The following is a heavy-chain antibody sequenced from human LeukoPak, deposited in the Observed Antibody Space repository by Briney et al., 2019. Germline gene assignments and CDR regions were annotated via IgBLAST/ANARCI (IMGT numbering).Heavy chain of an antibody. Sequence: GGSLRLSCAASGFTFSSYAMSWVRQAPGKGLEWVSAISGSGGNTYYADSVKGRFTISRDHAKNTLYLQMNSLRAEDTAVCYWAKNQGDDYGYLNWFDPWGQGTLVTVSS. V-gene: IGHV3-23*01. D-gene: IGHD4-17*01. CDR1: GFTFSSYA. CDR2: ISGSGGNT. J-gene: IGHJ5*02. CDR3: AKNQGDDYGYLNWFDP.